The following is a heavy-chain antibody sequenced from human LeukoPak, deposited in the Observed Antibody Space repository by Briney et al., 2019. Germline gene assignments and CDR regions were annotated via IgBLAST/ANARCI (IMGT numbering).Heavy chain of an antibody. CDR2: IYYSGST. Sequence: SETLSLTCTVSGGSISSYYWSWIRQPPGKGLEWIGYIYYSGSTNYNPSLKSRVTISVDTSKNQFPLKLSSVTAADTAVYYCARTSIIATPYYFDYWGQGTLVTVSS. CDR1: GGSISSYY. CDR3: ARTSIIATPYYFDY. J-gene: IGHJ4*02. D-gene: IGHD1-26*01. V-gene: IGHV4-59*01.